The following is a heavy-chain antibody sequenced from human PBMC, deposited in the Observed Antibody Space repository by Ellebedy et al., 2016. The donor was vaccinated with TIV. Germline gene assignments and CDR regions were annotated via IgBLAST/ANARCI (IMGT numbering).Heavy chain of an antibody. CDR3: ARGSSYETFDQ. Sequence: GESLTISXATSRFTFNAHTMHWVRQAPGTGLASVSSINYGGFSMYYADSVKGRFTISRDNAEKSMYRQMNSLKAEDTGVYYCARGSSYETFDQWGQGTLVTVAT. J-gene: IGHJ4*02. CDR1: RFTFNAHT. V-gene: IGHV3-21*01. D-gene: IGHD3-16*01. CDR2: INYGGFSM.